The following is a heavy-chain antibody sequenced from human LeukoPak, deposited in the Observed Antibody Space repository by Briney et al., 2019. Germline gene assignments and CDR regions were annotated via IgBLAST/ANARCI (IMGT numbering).Heavy chain of an antibody. J-gene: IGHJ4*02. CDR3: VRGPRYSGYDYFDY. V-gene: IGHV3-48*01. D-gene: IGHD5-12*01. CDR2: ISSSLSSI. Sequence: GGSLRLSCAASGFTFSTYSMNWVRQAPGKGLEWVPYISSSLSSIYYADSVKGRFTISRDNAKNSLYLQMGSLRREDTAVYFCVRGPRYSGYDYFDYWGQGTLVTVSS. CDR1: GFTFSTYS.